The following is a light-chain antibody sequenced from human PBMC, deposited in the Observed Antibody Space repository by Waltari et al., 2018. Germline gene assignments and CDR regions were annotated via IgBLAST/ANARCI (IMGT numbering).Light chain of an antibody. Sequence: DIVMTQSPESLALSLGERATINCRSSQSLLFSSNHKNDLGWYQKKPGQRPKLLIYWASSRDSGVPDRFSGSGSGTDFTLTISGLQAEDVAVYYCQQYFTTPRAFGQGTKVEIK. CDR2: WAS. CDR3: QQYFTTPRA. CDR1: QSLLFSSNHKND. J-gene: IGKJ1*01. V-gene: IGKV4-1*01.